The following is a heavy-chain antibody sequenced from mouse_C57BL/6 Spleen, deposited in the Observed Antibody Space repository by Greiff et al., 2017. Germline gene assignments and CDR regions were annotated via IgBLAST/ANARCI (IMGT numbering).Heavy chain of an antibody. Sequence: EVKLVESGGGLVKPGGSLKLSCAASGFTFSSYAMSWVRQTPEKRLEWVATISDGGSYTYYPENVKGRFTISRDNAKNNLYLQMSHLKSEDTAMYYCARSGSWFAYWGQGTLVTVSA. V-gene: IGHV5-4*03. CDR1: GFTFSSYA. J-gene: IGHJ3*01. CDR3: ARSGSWFAY. CDR2: ISDGGSYT.